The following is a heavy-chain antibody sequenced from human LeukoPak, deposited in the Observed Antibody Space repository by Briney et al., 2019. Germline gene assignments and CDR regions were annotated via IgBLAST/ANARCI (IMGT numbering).Heavy chain of an antibody. Sequence: GGSLRLSCAASGFTFSIYAMSWVRQAPGKGLEWVSAISGSGGSTYYADSVKGRFTISRDNSKNTLYLQMNSLRAEDTAVYYCAKGLLWFGELFQYYGMDVWGQGTTVTVSS. V-gene: IGHV3-23*01. CDR1: GFTFSIYA. D-gene: IGHD3-10*01. J-gene: IGHJ6*02. CDR2: ISGSGGST. CDR3: AKGLLWFGELFQYYGMDV.